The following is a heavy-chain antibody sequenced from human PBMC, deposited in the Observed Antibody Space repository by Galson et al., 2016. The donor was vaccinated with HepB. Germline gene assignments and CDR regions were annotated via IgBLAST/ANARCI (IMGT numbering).Heavy chain of an antibody. Sequence: SLRLSCAASGFAFTNYWMRWVRQAPGKGLEWVASIRQDGSEKYYVDSVKGRFTISRDNAKNSLYLQMNSLRAEDTAVYYCARPGEYYYYAMDVWGQGTTVTVSS. CDR3: ARPGEYYYYAMDV. CDR2: IRQDGSEK. J-gene: IGHJ6*02. D-gene: IGHD1-26*01. CDR1: GFAFTNYW. V-gene: IGHV3-7*01.